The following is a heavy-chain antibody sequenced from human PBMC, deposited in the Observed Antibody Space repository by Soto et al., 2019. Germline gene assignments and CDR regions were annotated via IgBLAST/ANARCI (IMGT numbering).Heavy chain of an antibody. D-gene: IGHD4-17*01. Sequence: EVQLLESGGGLVQPGGSLRLSCAASGFTFSSYAMSWVRQAPGKGLEWVSTISSSGGSTYYADSVKGRFTISRDNSKNTLYLQMHSLRAEDTAVYYCAKSPHDYSHDYWGQGTLVTVSS. CDR3: AKSPHDYSHDY. V-gene: IGHV3-23*01. CDR2: ISSSGGST. J-gene: IGHJ4*02. CDR1: GFTFSSYA.